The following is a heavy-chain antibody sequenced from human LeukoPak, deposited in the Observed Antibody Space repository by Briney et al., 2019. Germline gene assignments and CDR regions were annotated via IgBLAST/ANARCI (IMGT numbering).Heavy chain of an antibody. V-gene: IGHV3-23*01. CDR3: AKDLELGGTLPFYFDS. D-gene: IGHD1-14*01. CDR2: ISSSGGDT. Sequence: PRGSLRLSCAASGFTLSIYAMSWVRQAPGKGLEWVSTISSSGGDTYYADSVKGRFTISRDNSKNTLYLHMNSLRAEDTAVYYCAKDLELGGTLPFYFDSWGQGTLVTVPS. CDR1: GFTLSIYA. J-gene: IGHJ4*02.